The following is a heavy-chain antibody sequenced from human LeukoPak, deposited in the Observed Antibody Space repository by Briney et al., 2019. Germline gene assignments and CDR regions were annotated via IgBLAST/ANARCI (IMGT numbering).Heavy chain of an antibody. J-gene: IGHJ4*02. CDR1: GFTFSDYA. CDR2: ISSSSSTI. V-gene: IGHV3-48*01. D-gene: IGHD3-22*01. CDR3: ARGAYYYED. Sequence: PGGSLRLSCVASGFTFSDYAMNWVRQAPGKGLEWVSYISSSSSTIYYADSVKGRFTISRDNAKNSLYLQMNSLRAEDTAVYYCARGAYYYEDWGQGTLVTISS.